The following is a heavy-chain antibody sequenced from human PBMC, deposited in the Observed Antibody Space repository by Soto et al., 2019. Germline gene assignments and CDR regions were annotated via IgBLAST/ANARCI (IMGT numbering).Heavy chain of an antibody. D-gene: IGHD2-8*01. V-gene: IGHV4-39*01. CDR3: ARHEGNGNVWPLDY. CDR2: IHYSGST. Sequence: QVQLLESGPGLVKPSETLSLTCTVSGDSIGTTHSYWAWIRQSPGKGLEWIGNIHYSGSTYYMPSLRIRVTLSVDTSKTQFSLRLTSVTAQDTAVYYCARHEGNGNVWPLDYRGQGILVTVSS. CDR1: GDSIGTTHSY. J-gene: IGHJ4*02.